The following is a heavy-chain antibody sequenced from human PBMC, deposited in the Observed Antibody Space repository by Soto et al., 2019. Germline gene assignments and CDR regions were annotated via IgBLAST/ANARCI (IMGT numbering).Heavy chain of an antibody. CDR1: GGTFSSYA. V-gene: IGHV1-69*06. CDR2: IIPIFGTA. D-gene: IGHD4-17*01. Sequence: SVKVSCQASGGTFSSYAISWVRQAPGQGREWMGGIIPIFGTANYAQKFQGRVTITADKSTSTAYMELSSLRSEDTAVYYCARGVNTLTPAYYFDDWGQGTLVIVSS. CDR3: ARGVNTLTPAYYFDD. J-gene: IGHJ4*02.